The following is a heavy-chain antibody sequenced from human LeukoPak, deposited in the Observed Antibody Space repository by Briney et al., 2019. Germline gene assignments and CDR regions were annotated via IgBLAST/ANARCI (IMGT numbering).Heavy chain of an antibody. V-gene: IGHV5-51*01. D-gene: IGHD3-22*01. CDR2: IYPSDSDP. CDR3: ARRAWGSMIVVGSAFDI. J-gene: IGHJ3*02. CDR1: GYTFTSYW. Sequence: LGESLTLSCSVSGYTFTSYWIGWVRQRPGKGVEWRGIIYPSDSDPQYRPHVQGQVTSSADQAISTAYLQWSCLKASDTAIYYCARRAWGSMIVVGSAFDISGEGTMVTASS.